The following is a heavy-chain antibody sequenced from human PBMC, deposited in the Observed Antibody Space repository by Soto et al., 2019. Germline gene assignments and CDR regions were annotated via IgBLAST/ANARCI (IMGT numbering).Heavy chain of an antibody. CDR3: AREAVAGPFDY. CDR2: IYSGGST. Sequence: PGGSLRLSCAASGFTVSSNYMSWVRQAPGKGLEWVSVIYSGGSTYYADSVRGRFTISRDNSKNTLYLQMNSLRAEDTAVYYCAREAVAGPFDYWGQGTLVTVSS. J-gene: IGHJ4*02. V-gene: IGHV3-53*01. CDR1: GFTVSSNY. D-gene: IGHD6-19*01.